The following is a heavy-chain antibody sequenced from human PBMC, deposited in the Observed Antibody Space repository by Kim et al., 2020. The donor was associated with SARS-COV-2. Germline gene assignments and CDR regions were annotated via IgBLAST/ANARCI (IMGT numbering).Heavy chain of an antibody. D-gene: IGHD2-2*01. J-gene: IGHJ4*02. CDR1: GFTFSSYS. CDR3: ARVRYCSSTSCYGHFSYYFDS. CDR2: ISSSSSYI. Sequence: GGSLRLSCAASGFTFSSYSMNWVRQAPGKGLEWVSSISSSSSYIYYADSVKGRFTISRDNAKNSLYLQMNSLRAEDTAVYYYARVRYCSSTSCYGHFSYYFDSGGQGSLVTVSA. V-gene: IGHV3-21*01.